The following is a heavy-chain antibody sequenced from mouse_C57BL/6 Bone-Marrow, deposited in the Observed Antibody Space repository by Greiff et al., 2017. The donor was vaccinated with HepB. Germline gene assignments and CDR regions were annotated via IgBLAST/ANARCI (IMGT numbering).Heavy chain of an antibody. CDR3: ARGGYYWFAY. V-gene: IGHV3-6*01. J-gene: IGHJ3*01. CDR2: ISYDGSN. CDR1: GYSITSGYY. D-gene: IGHD2-3*01. Sequence: EVQLVESGPGLVKPSQSLSLTCSVTGYSITSGYYWNWIRQFPGNKLEWMGYISYDGSNNYNPSLKNRISITRDPSKNQFFLKLNSVTTEDTATYYCARGGYYWFAYWGQGTLVTVSA.